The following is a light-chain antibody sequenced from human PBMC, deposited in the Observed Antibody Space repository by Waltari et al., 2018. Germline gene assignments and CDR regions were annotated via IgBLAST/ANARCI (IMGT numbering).Light chain of an antibody. V-gene: IGKV3-11*01. CDR1: ESIGRY. J-gene: IGKJ5*01. Sequence: EIVLTQSPATLSLSPGERATLSCRASESIGRYLAWYQQKPGQAPRLLIYDASNRATGIPVRFTGSGSGTDFTIAISSLETEDFALYYCQHRSNWPAFGQGTRLEIK. CDR3: QHRSNWPA. CDR2: DAS.